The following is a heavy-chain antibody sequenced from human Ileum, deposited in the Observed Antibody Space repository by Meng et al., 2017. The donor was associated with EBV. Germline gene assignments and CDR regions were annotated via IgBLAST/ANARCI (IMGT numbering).Heavy chain of an antibody. Sequence: HLQLQESGSGLVRXSETLSLTCSVSGDSMSSSNYYWGWIRQSPGKALECIGTIFYRGNTFYNPSLKTRLTISVDTSKNEFSLNLKSVTAADTAVYYCVSAYDYGDYEAFAYWGLGSLVTVSS. D-gene: IGHD4-17*01. V-gene: IGHV4-39*07. CDR3: VSAYDYGDYEAFAY. CDR2: IFYRGNT. CDR1: GDSMSSSNYY. J-gene: IGHJ4*02.